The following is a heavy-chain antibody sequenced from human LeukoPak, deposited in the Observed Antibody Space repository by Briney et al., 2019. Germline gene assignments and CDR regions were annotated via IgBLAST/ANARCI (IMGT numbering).Heavy chain of an antibody. CDR3: ARDLRLI. CDR2: ISYDGSNK. J-gene: IGHJ4*02. V-gene: IGHV3-30*03. Sequence: PGGSLRLSCAASGFTFSSYGMHWVRQAPGKGLEWVAVISYDGSNKYYADSVKGRFTISRDNSKNTLYLQTNSLRDEDTAVYYCARDLRLIWGQGTLVTVSS. D-gene: IGHD2-8*01. CDR1: GFTFSSYG.